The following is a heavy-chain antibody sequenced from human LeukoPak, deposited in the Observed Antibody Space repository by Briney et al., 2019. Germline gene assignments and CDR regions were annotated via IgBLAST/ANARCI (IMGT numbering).Heavy chain of an antibody. J-gene: IGHJ2*01. V-gene: IGHV3-13*01. CDR2: IGVVGDT. CDR3: AREYCSGGNCAGGFYFDL. D-gene: IGHD2-15*01. Sequence: GGSLRLSCAASRFTFSNYDFHWVRQAAGKGLEWVSAIGVVGDTYYSGSVKGRFTISRESAKNSLYLQMNSLRDGDTAVYYCAREYCSGGNCAGGFYFDLWGRGTPVTVSS. CDR1: RFTFSNYD.